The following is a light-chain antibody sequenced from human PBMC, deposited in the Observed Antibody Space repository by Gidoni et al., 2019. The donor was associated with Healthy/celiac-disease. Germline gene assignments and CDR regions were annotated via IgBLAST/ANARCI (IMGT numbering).Light chain of an antibody. CDR2: DVS. V-gene: IGLV2-14*01. CDR1: SSDVGGYNY. CDR3: SSYTSSSTLLYV. Sequence: QSALTQPASVSGSPGQSITISCTGPSSDVGGYNYVSWYPQHPGKAPKLMIYDVSNRPSGVSNRFSGSKSGNTASLTISGLQAEDEADYYCSSYTSSSTLLYVFGTGTKVTVL. J-gene: IGLJ1*01.